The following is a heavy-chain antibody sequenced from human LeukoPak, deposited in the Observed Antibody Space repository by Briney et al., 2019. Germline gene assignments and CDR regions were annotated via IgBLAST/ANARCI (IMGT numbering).Heavy chain of an antibody. J-gene: IGHJ5*02. CDR1: GGTFSSYA. CDR2: IIPIFGTA. V-gene: IGHV1-69*13. D-gene: IGHD3-10*01. CDR3: ATGPFGEIANWFDP. Sequence: GASVKVSCKASGGTFSSYAISWVRQAPGQGLEWMGGIIPIFGTANYAQKFQGRVTITADESTSTAYMELSSLRSEDTAVYYCATGPFGEIANWFDPWGQGTLVTVSS.